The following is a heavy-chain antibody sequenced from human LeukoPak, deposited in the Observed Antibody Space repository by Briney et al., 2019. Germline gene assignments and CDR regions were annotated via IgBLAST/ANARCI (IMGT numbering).Heavy chain of an antibody. D-gene: IGHD3-22*01. J-gene: IGHJ4*02. V-gene: IGHV1-18*01. CDR3: ARVLGDSSGYYYFDY. Sequence: ASVKVSCKASGYTFTSSAISWVRQAPGQGHEWMGWMSAYNGNTNYAQKLQGRLTMTTDTSTSTAYMDLRSLRSDDTAVYYCARVLGDSSGYYYFDYWGQGTLVTVSS. CDR1: GYTFTSSA. CDR2: MSAYNGNT.